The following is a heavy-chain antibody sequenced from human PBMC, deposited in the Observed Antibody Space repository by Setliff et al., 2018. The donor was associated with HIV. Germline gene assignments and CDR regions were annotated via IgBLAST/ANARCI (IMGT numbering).Heavy chain of an antibody. CDR2: ISGYSGHT. CDR1: GYTFSDYD. CDR3: ATRGEQLYFYGMDV. V-gene: IGHV7-4-1*01. J-gene: IGHJ6*02. Sequence: ASVKVSCKASGYTFSDYDVAWVRQAPGQGLEWMGWISGYSGHTSYAQGFTGRFVFSFDTSVSTAYLQIGGLKAEDTAVYYCATRGEQLYFYGMDVWGQGTTVTVSS. D-gene: IGHD1-26*01.